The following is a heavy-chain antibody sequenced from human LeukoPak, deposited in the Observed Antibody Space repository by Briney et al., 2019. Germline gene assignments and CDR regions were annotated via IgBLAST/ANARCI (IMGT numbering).Heavy chain of an antibody. CDR1: GFTFSNYN. CDR2: ISSGSSSTI. Sequence: GGSLRLSCAASGFTFSNYNMNWVRQAPGKGLEWVSFISSGSSSTIYYADSVKGRFTISRDNAKNPLYLQMNSLRDEDTAVYYCARGPLGWSDYWGQGILVTVSS. D-gene: IGHD1-26*01. CDR3: ARGPLGWSDY. J-gene: IGHJ4*02. V-gene: IGHV3-48*02.